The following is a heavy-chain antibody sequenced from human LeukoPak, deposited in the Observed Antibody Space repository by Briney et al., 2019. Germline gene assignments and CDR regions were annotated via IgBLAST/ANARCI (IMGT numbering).Heavy chain of an antibody. CDR1: GYTVTSYY. CDR2: INPSGGST. Sequence: ASVTVSCTASGYTVTSYYMHWVRQAPGQGLEWMGIINPSGGSTSYAQKFQGRVTMTRDTSTSTVYMELSSLRSEDTAVYYCARGPLGMFGYWGQGTLVTVSS. D-gene: IGHD7-27*01. CDR3: ARGPLGMFGY. J-gene: IGHJ4*02. V-gene: IGHV1-46*01.